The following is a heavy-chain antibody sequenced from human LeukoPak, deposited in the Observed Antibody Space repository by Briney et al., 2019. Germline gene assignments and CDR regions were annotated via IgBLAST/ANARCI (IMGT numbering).Heavy chain of an antibody. V-gene: IGHV3-66*01. CDR1: GFTVSSNY. D-gene: IGHD5-12*01. CDR2: IYSGGST. Sequence: GGSLRLSCAASGFTVSSNYMSWVRQAPGKGLEWVSVIYSGGSTYYADSVKGRFTISRDNSKNTLYLQMNSLRAEDTAVYYCASGVATIEHYYYYYMDVWRKGTTVTVSS. CDR3: ASGVATIEHYYYYYMDV. J-gene: IGHJ6*03.